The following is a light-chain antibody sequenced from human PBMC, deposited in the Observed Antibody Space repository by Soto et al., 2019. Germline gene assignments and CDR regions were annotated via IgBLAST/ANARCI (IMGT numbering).Light chain of an antibody. J-gene: IGKJ5*01. CDR1: QSVTTN. CDR2: DAS. CDR3: QQRSDWIT. V-gene: IGKV3-11*01. Sequence: EVVMTQSPATLSVSPGERATLSCRASQSVTTNMAWYQQKPGQAPRLLIYDASNRATGIPARFSGSGSGTDFTLTISGLEPEDFAVYYCQQRSDWITFGQGTRLEIK.